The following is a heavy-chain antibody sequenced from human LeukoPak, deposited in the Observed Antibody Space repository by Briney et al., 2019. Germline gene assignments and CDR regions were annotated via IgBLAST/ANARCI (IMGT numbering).Heavy chain of an antibody. CDR3: ARGRQCDY. D-gene: IGHD4-11*01. J-gene: IGHJ4*02. Sequence: TGGSLRLSCVASGFIVSSNYMSWVRQAPGKGLEWISIIYSGGTAFYADSVKGRFTISRDNSKNTLYLQMNSLRADDTAMYYCARGRQCDYWGQGTLVTVSS. V-gene: IGHV3-53*01. CDR2: IYSGGTA. CDR1: GFIVSSNY.